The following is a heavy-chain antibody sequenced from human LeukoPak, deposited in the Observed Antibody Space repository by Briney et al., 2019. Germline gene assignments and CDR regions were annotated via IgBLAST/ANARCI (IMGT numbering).Heavy chain of an antibody. CDR2: INHTGST. V-gene: IGHV4-34*01. D-gene: IGHD1-20*01. CDR1: GESFTTFY. J-gene: IGHJ3*02. CDR3: ARGLVTYNWNDGAFDI. Sequence: PSETLSLTCAVYGESFTTFYWGWIRQTPGKGLEWIGEINHTGSTNYNPSLKSRVTISVDTSKNQFSLKLSSVTAADTAVYYCARGLVTYNWNDGAFDIWGQGTMVTVSS.